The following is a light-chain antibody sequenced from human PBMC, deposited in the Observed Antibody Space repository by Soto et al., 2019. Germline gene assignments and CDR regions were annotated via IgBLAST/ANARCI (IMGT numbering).Light chain of an antibody. CDR1: QSVSNNY. Sequence: EIVLTQSPGTLSLSPGERATLSCRASQSVSNNYLAWYQQKPGQAPRLLIYGASNRATDIPDRFSGSGSGTDFTLTTSSLDPEDFAVYYCQQYNNWPPITFGQGTRLEI. V-gene: IGKV3-20*01. CDR2: GAS. J-gene: IGKJ5*01. CDR3: QQYNNWPPIT.